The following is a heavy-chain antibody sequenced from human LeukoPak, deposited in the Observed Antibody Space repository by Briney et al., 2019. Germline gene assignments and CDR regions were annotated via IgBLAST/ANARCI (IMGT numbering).Heavy chain of an antibody. CDR3: ARGNRGCSSTSCYANTEPPRRRGKGYNYYYYMDV. CDR2: INHSGST. CDR1: GGSFSGYY. V-gene: IGHV4-34*01. D-gene: IGHD2-2*01. Sequence: SETLSLTCAVYGGSFSGYYWSWIRQPPGKGLEWIGEINHSGSTNYNPSLKSRVTISVDTSKNQFSLKLSSVTAADTAVYYCARGNRGCSSTSCYANTEPPRRRGKGYNYYYYMDVWGKGTTVTVSS. J-gene: IGHJ6*03.